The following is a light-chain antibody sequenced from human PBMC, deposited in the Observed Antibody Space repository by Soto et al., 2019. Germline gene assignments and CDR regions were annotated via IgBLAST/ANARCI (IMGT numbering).Light chain of an antibody. V-gene: IGLV2-14*03. CDR1: SSDVGAYNY. CDR3: SSYTNSDNLVV. J-gene: IGLJ2*01. CDR2: DVS. Sequence: QSVLTQPASVSGSPGQSITISCTGTSSDVGAYNYVSWYQQHPGKAPQLMIYDVSNRPSGVSGRFSGSKSGNTASLTISGLQAEDEADYYCSSYTNSDNLVVFGGGTQLTVL.